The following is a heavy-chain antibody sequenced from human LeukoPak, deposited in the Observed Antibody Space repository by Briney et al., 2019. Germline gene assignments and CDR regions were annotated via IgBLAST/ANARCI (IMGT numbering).Heavy chain of an antibody. CDR2: IYHSGSI. J-gene: IGHJ5*02. CDR1: GGSISSGGYS. D-gene: IGHD3-10*01. Sequence: SETLSLTCAVSGGSISSGGYSWSWIRQPPGKGLEWIGYIYHSGSIYYNPSLKSRVTISVDRSKNQFSLKLSSVTAADTAVYYCARSMVRGVIAGWFDPWGQGTLVTVSS. V-gene: IGHV4-30-2*01. CDR3: ARSMVRGVIAGWFDP.